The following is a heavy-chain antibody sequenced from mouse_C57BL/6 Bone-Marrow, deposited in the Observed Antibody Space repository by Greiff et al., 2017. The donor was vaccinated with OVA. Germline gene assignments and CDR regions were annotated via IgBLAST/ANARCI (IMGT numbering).Heavy chain of an antibody. CDR2: IDPEDGDT. J-gene: IGHJ2*01. CDR3: ATPSSTVYFDD. V-gene: IGHV14-1*01. CDR1: GFNIKDYY. Sequence: EVQLQQSGAELVRPGASVKLSCTASGFNIKDYYMHWVKQRPEKGLEWIGGIDPEDGDTEYAPKFQGKATMPADTSSNTASLQLSSLTSVDTAVYYCATPSSTVYFDDWGQGPTLTVSS. D-gene: IGHD1-1*01.